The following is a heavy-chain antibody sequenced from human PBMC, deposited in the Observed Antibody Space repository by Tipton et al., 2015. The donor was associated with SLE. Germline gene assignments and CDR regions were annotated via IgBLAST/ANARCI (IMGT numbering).Heavy chain of an antibody. CDR3: ARDQRY. CDR1: GGSISSYY. V-gene: IGHV3-64*02. CDR2: ISSNGGST. Sequence: LSLTCTVSGGSISSYYWSWIRQPPGKGLEYVSAISSNGGSTYYADSVEGRFTISRDNSKNTLYLQMGSLRAEDMAVYYCARDQRYWGQGTLVTVSS. D-gene: IGHD6-25*01. J-gene: IGHJ4*02.